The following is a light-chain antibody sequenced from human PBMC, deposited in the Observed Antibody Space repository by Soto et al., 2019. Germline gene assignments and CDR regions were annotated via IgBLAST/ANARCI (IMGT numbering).Light chain of an antibody. CDR3: QQSYSVPIT. J-gene: IGKJ5*01. CDR2: AAS. V-gene: IGKV1-39*01. Sequence: IQLTQSPSSLSASVVDRVTITCLASQGINSHLNWYQQKSGRAPQLLIHAASTLQTGVPSRFSGSGSGTDFTLTISSLQPEDFATYYCQQSYSVPITFGQGTRLEIK. CDR1: QGINSH.